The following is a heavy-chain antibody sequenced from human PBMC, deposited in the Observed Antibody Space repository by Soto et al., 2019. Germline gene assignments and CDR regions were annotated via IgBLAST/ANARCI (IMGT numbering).Heavy chain of an antibody. D-gene: IGHD3-22*01. CDR2: INPSGGST. V-gene: IGHV1-46*01. Sequence: GASVKVSCKASGYTFTSYYMHWLRQAPGQGLEWMGIINPSGGSTSYAQKFQGRVTMTRDTSTSTVYMELSSLRSEDTAVYYCARDGALYYYDSSGYYETGNWFDPWGQGTLVTVSS. CDR3: ARDGALYYYDSSGYYETGNWFDP. J-gene: IGHJ5*02. CDR1: GYTFTSYY.